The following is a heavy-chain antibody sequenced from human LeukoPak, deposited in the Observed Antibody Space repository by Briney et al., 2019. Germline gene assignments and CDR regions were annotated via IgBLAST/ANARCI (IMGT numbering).Heavy chain of an antibody. CDR2: IHRSAST. D-gene: IGHD1-14*01. V-gene: IGHV4-4*02. Sequence: SETLSLTCTVSPDSTTSNFWSWVRQPPGKGLEWIGEIHRSASTNYNPSLQSRVTISIDRSKSQIALELSSVTAADTAVYYCAREIVGGFNPAAYWGQGTLVTVSS. J-gene: IGHJ4*02. CDR1: PDSTTSNF. CDR3: AREIVGGFNPAAY.